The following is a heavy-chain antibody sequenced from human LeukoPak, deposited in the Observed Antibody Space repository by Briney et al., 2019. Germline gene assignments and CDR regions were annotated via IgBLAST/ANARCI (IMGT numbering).Heavy chain of an antibody. CDR2: MFYNGNT. CDR3: ARLTREDGVDV. V-gene: IGHV4-59*01. J-gene: IGHJ6*02. Sequence: SETLSLTCNVSGGSINGNYWTWIRQPPGKGLEWIGYMFYNGNTNYSPSLKSRVTISLDTSKSQISMRLTSVTAADTGVYHCARLTREDGVDVWGQGTTVTVSS. CDR1: GGSINGNY.